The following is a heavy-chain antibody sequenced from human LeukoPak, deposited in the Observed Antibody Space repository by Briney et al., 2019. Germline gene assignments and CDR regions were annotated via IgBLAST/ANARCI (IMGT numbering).Heavy chain of an antibody. V-gene: IGHV3-20*04. D-gene: IGHD2-21*01. J-gene: IGHJ3*02. CDR1: GFTFDDYG. CDR3: ERDWVGISRNAFDI. CDR2: INRHGGST. Sequence: PGGSLRLSCAASGFTFDDYGMSWVRQAPGKGLEWVSNINRHGGSTGYADSVKGRFTISRDNAKKSLYLQMNSLRAEDTALYYCERDWVGISRNAFDIWGQGTMVTVSS.